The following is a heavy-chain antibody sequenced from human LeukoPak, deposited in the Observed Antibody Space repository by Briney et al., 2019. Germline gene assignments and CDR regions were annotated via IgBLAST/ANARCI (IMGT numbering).Heavy chain of an antibody. D-gene: IGHD3-22*01. CDR2: ISGGGDAA. CDR3: SRKYDSSGYFDY. V-gene: IGHV3-23*01. Sequence: GGSLRLSCVGSGFTLSGYAMSWVRQAPGKGLEWVSTISGGGDAAYYADSVKGRFTISRDNSKNTLYLQMNSLRAEDTAVYYCSRKYDSSGYFDYWGRGTLVTVSS. CDR1: GFTLSGYA. J-gene: IGHJ4*02.